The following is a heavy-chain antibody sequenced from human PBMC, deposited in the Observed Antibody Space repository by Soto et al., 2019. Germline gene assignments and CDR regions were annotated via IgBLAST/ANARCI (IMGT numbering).Heavy chain of an antibody. Sequence: EVQLLESGGGLVQPGGSLRLSCAASGVTFTSYAMTWVRQVPGEGLQWVSSISKRGDSTYYADSVKGRFTTSRDNYKNTLYLQMNSLRAEDTAIYYCAKGSFGFDYWGQGTLVTVSS. D-gene: IGHD3-10*01. CDR1: GVTFTSYA. CDR2: ISKRGDST. J-gene: IGHJ4*02. CDR3: AKGSFGFDY. V-gene: IGHV3-23*01.